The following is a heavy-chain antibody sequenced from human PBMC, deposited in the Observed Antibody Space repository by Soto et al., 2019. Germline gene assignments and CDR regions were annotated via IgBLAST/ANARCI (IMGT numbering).Heavy chain of an antibody. CDR3: AGVRYGSGIYNWFDP. CDR2: MNPNSGNT. Sequence: ASVKVSCKASGYTFTSYDINWVRQATGQGLEWMGWMNPNSGNTGYAQKFQGRVTMTRNTSISTAYMELSSLRSEDTAVYYCAGVRYGSGIYNWFDPWGQGTLVTVPS. CDR1: GYTFTSYD. D-gene: IGHD3-10*01. V-gene: IGHV1-8*01. J-gene: IGHJ5*02.